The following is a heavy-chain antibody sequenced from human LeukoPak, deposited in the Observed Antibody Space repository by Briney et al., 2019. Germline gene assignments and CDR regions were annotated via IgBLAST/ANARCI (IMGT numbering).Heavy chain of an antibody. D-gene: IGHD2-15*01. Sequence: PGGSLRLSCAASGFTFSSYWMSWVRQAPGKGLEWVANIKQDGSEKYYVDSVKGRFTISRDNAKNSLYLQMNSLRAEDTAVYYCARDVKGLRHAFDIWGQGTMVTVSS. CDR1: GFTFSSYW. J-gene: IGHJ3*02. V-gene: IGHV3-7*01. CDR2: IKQDGSEK. CDR3: ARDVKGLRHAFDI.